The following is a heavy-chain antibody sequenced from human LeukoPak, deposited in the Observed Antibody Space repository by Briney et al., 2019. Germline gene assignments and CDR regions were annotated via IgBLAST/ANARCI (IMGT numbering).Heavy chain of an antibody. J-gene: IGHJ4*02. D-gene: IGHD3-10*01. V-gene: IGHV3-7*01. CDR3: ARVYYIGVIDY. Sequence: GGSLRLSCAASGFTFSSYWTSWVRQAPGKGLEWVANIKQDGSEKYYVDSVKGRFTISRDNAKNSLYLQMNSLRAEDTAVYYCARVYYIGVIDYWGQGTLVTVSS. CDR1: GFTFSSYW. CDR2: IKQDGSEK.